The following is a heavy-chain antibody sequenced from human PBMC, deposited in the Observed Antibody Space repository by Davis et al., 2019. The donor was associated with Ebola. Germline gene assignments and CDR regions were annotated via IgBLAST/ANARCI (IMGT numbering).Heavy chain of an antibody. CDR3: AKDTSNVWFDV. V-gene: IGHV3-23*01. J-gene: IGHJ3*01. D-gene: IGHD6-19*01. CDR2: LGLGADT. CDR1: GFIFSSYV. Sequence: GGYLRLSCAASGFIFSSYVMSWVRQAPGKGLEWVSTLGLGADTYYADSVKGRFTISRDNSKNTLYLQMNSLRVEDTAIYYCAKDTSNVWFDVWGPGTMVTVSS.